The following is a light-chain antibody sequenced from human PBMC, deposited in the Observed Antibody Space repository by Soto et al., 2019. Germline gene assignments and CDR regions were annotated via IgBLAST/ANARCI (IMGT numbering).Light chain of an antibody. V-gene: IGKV3-20*01. CDR1: QSVSNSY. CDR3: QQYHNSQYT. J-gene: IGKJ2*01. CDR2: DSS. Sequence: EIVLTQSPGTLSLSPGERATLSCRASQSVSNSYLAWYQQKPGQAPRLLIYDSSSRATGIPDRFSGSRSGTDFTRTISRLVPEDFAVYYCQQYHNSQYTFGQGTKLEIK.